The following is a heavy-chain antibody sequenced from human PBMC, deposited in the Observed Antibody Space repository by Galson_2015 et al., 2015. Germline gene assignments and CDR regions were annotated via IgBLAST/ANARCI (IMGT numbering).Heavy chain of an antibody. D-gene: IGHD3-10*01. CDR3: ARGKGNYYGSGSYYSRYYFDY. Sequence: SETLSLTCAVYGGSFSGYYWSWIRQPPGKGLEWIGEINHSGSTNYNPSLKSRVTISVDTSKNQFSLKLSSVTAADTAVYYCARGKGNYYGSGSYYSRYYFDYWGQGTLVTVSS. J-gene: IGHJ4*02. CDR2: INHSGST. CDR1: GGSFSGYY. V-gene: IGHV4-34*01.